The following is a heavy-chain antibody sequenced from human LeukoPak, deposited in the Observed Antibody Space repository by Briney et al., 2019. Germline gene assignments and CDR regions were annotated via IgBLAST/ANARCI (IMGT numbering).Heavy chain of an antibody. CDR1: GAPISDYY. CDR3: ARRGFFDY. CDR2: ISNSGST. Sequence: SETLSLTCAISGAPISDYYWSWMRQSPGKGVEWMGVISNSGSTSYNPSLKSRGAISRDTSKNQLSLNVSSVAAADTAVYYCARRGFFDYWGQGTLATVSS. J-gene: IGHJ4*02. V-gene: IGHV4-59*08.